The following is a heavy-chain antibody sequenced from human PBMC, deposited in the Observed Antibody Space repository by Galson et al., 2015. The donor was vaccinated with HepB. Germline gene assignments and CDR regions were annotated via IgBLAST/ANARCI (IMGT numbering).Heavy chain of an antibody. CDR3: ARPGSGDGYKDTYWYFDL. CDR2: IYPGDSDT. D-gene: IGHD5-24*01. V-gene: IGHV5-51*01. CDR1: GYSFTSYG. Sequence: QSGAEVKKPGESLKISCKGSGYSFTSYGIGWVRQMPGKGLEWMGIIYPGDSDTRYSPSFQGQVTISADKSISTAYLQWSSLKASDTAMYYCARPGSGDGYKDTYWYFDLWGRVTLVTVSS. J-gene: IGHJ2*01.